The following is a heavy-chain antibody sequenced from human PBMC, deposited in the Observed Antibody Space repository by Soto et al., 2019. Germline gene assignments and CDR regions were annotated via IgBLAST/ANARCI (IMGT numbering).Heavy chain of an antibody. D-gene: IGHD6-13*01. CDR3: TTASSSWNYYGMDV. V-gene: IGHV3-15*01. CDR2: IKSKTDGGTT. Sequence: PGGSLRLSCAASGFTFSSYAMSWVRQAPGKGLEWVGRIKSKTDGGTTDYAAPVKGRFTISRDDSKNTLYLQMNSLKTEDTAVYYCTTASSSWNYYGMDVWGQGTTVTVSS. J-gene: IGHJ6*02. CDR1: GFTFSSYA.